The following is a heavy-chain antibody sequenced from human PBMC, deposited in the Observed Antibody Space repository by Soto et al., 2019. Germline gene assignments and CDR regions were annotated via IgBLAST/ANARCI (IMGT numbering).Heavy chain of an antibody. Sequence: TLSLTCRVSGLSINSGYYYWPWIRPHPGKGLEWIWYSHYSGSTYYNPSVKSRVTIVVDTSRKQFSLNLGSATAADTAVYYCGRILTIFGVVNQSWFDPWGQGTLVT. J-gene: IGHJ5*02. CDR3: GRILTIFGVVNQSWFDP. CDR2: SHYSGST. D-gene: IGHD3-3*01. V-gene: IGHV4-31*03. CDR1: GLSINSGYYY.